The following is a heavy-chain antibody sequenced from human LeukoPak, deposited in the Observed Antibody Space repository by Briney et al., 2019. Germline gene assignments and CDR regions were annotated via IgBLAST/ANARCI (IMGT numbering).Heavy chain of an antibody. CDR1: GYTFTDYY. D-gene: IGHD1-1*01. J-gene: IGHJ4*02. V-gene: IGHV1-18*04. CDR2: ISAYNGNT. Sequence: ASVKVSCKASGYTFTDYYIHWVRQAPGQGLGWMGWISAYNGNTNYAQKLQGRVTMTTDTSTSTAYMELRSLRSDDTAVYYCARGTTGTTWDYWGQGTLVTVSS. CDR3: ARGTTGTTWDY.